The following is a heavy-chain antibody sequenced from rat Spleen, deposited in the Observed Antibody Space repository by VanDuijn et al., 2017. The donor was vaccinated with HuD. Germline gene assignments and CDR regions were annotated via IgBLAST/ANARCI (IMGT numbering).Heavy chain of an antibody. Sequence: VQLVESGGGLVQPGRSLKLSCVASGFTFSRYWMYWIRQPPGKGLEWMGIIWSNGVTAYNSAIKSRLSISRDTSKSQVFLKMNSLQTEDTAMYFCAGHWEGNWFAYWGQGTLVTVSS. CDR2: IWSNGVT. CDR1: GFTFSRYW. J-gene: IGHJ3*01. CDR3: AGHWEGNWFAY. D-gene: IGHD5-1*01. V-gene: IGHV2-47*01.